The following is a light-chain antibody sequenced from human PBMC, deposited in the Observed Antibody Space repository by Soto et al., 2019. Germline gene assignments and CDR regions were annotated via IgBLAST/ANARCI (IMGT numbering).Light chain of an antibody. CDR3: LQYKAYST. CDR2: DVS. J-gene: IGKJ1*01. CDR1: QSVSNW. V-gene: IGKV1-5*01. Sequence: DIQMTQSPSTLSASVGDRVTLTCRASQSVSNWLAWYQQKPGKAPKLLIYDVSSLKSGVPSRFSGSGSGTDFALTISSLQPDDFATYYCLQYKAYSTFGQGTKVEIK.